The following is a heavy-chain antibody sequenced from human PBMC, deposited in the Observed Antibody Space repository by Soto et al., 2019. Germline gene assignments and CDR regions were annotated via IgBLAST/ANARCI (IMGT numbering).Heavy chain of an antibody. D-gene: IGHD7-27*01. CDR3: ARDTGDGTFDF. J-gene: IGHJ4*02. Sequence: ASVKVSCKASGYTFSSYAMHWVRQAPGQMLEWMGWINAGYGNTKSSQKFQDRVTISRDTSASTAYMERTSLRAEDTAVYYCARDTGDGTFDFWGQETLVTVSS. CDR1: GYTFSSYA. CDR2: INAGYGNT. V-gene: IGHV1-3*01.